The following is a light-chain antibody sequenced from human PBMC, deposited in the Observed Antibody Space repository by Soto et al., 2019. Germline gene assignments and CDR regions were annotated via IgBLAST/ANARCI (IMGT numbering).Light chain of an antibody. Sequence: DIQMTQSPSTLSASVGDRVIINCRASQSLGTWLAWYQQKPGTAPVLLIYDVSRLESGVPSRFSGRGSGTEFTLTISSLQPDDFATYYCQQYFSYPLTFGGGTKVELK. CDR1: QSLGTW. J-gene: IGKJ4*01. CDR3: QQYFSYPLT. V-gene: IGKV1-5*01. CDR2: DVS.